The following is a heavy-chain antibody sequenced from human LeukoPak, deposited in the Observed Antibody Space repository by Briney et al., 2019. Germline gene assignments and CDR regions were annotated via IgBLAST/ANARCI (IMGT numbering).Heavy chain of an antibody. D-gene: IGHD3-22*01. CDR2: ISGSGGST. CDR1: GFTFNNYA. J-gene: IGHJ4*02. Sequence: HPGGSLRLSCAASGFTFNNYAMSWVRQAPGKGLEWVSGISGSGGSTYYADSVKGRFTISRDNSKNTVYLQMNSLRAEDTAVYYCATRDYYDSRGYYYYYFDYWGQGTLVTASS. CDR3: ATRDYYDSRGYYYYYFDY. V-gene: IGHV3-23*01.